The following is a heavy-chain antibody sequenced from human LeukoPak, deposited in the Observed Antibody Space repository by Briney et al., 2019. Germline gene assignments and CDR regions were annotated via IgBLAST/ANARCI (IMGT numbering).Heavy chain of an antibody. CDR3: ARDVYCSGGCCYPQWFDP. D-gene: IGHD2-15*01. CDR2: INPNSGGT. Sequence: ASVKVSCKASGYTFTGYYMHWVRQAPGQGLEWMGWINPNSGGTNYAQKFQGRVTMTRDTSISTAYMELSRLRSDDTAVYYCARDVYCSGGCCYPQWFDPWGQGTLVTVSS. CDR1: GYTFTGYY. V-gene: IGHV1-2*02. J-gene: IGHJ5*02.